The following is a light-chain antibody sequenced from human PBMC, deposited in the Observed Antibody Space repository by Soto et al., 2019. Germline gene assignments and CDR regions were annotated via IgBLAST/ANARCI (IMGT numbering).Light chain of an antibody. CDR3: NSYTSKSTGV. Sequence: QSALTQPASVSGSPGQSITISCTGTSSDVGGYNYVSWYQQHPGKAPKLIIYEVSNRPSGVSNRFSGSKSGNTASLTISGLQAEDEDDYDCNSYTSKSTGVFGTGTKLTVL. V-gene: IGLV2-14*01. CDR1: SSDVGGYNY. J-gene: IGLJ1*01. CDR2: EVS.